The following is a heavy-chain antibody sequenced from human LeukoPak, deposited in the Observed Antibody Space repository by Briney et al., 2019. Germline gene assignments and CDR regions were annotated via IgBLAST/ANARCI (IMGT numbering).Heavy chain of an antibody. D-gene: IGHD3-22*01. CDR3: ATDFPQYYYDSSAPRGY. V-gene: IGHV1-24*01. J-gene: IGHJ4*02. CDR2: FDPEDGET. CDR1: GYTLTELS. Sequence: GASVRVSCKVSGYTLTELSMHWVRQAPGRGLEWMGGFDPEDGETIYAQKFQGRVTMTEDTSTDTAYMELSSLGSEDTAVYYCATDFPQYYYDSSAPRGYWGQGTLVTVSS.